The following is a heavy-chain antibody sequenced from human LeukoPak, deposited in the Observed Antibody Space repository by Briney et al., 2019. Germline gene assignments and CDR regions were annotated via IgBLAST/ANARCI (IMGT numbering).Heavy chain of an antibody. J-gene: IGHJ4*02. Sequence: GGSLRLSCAASGFTFSSYAMHWVRQAPGKGLEWVAVISYDGSNKYYADSVKGRFTISRDNSKNTLYLQMNSLRAEDTAVNYCARGGKLRYFDWSIDYWGQGTLVTVSS. V-gene: IGHV3-30-3*01. CDR1: GFTFSSYA. D-gene: IGHD3-9*01. CDR2: ISYDGSNK. CDR3: ARGGKLRYFDWSIDY.